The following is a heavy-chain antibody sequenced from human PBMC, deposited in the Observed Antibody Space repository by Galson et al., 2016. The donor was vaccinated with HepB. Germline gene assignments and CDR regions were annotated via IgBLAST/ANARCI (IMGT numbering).Heavy chain of an antibody. J-gene: IGHJ4*02. CDR2: ISAMDDQI. CDR3: VISLRGNSVGPFDY. CDR1: GFTFSSFG. D-gene: IGHD3-10*01. V-gene: IGHV3-23*01. Sequence: SLRLSCAGTGFTFSSFGMSWVRQAPGKGLEWVSVISAMDDQIYYADSVRGRFTISRDNSRSSLFLEMNSLRAEDTAVYYCVISLRGNSVGPFDYWGQGTPVVVAS.